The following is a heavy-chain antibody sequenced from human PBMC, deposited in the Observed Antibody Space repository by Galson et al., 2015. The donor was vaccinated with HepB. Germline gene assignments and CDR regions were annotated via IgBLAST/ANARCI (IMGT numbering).Heavy chain of an antibody. CDR1: GFTSTTST. Sequence: SVQVSCKASGFTSTTSTIQWVRQARGQRLEWIGWIVVGSGHTNYVQKFQERVTITRDMSTSTAYMELSSLRFEDTAGYFCAADLTSGDYYYYYYMDVRGSGTTLTDSS. CDR3: AADLTSGDYYYYYYMDV. J-gene: IGHJ6*03. V-gene: IGHV1-58*02. D-gene: IGHD3-10*01. CDR2: IVVGSGHT.